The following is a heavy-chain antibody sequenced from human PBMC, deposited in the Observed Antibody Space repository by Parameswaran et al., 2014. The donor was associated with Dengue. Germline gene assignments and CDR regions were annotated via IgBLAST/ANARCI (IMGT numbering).Heavy chain of an antibody. J-gene: IGHJ4*02. D-gene: IGHD2-21*02. CDR3: AREPPGSDSLTIGY. V-gene: IGHV1-18*01. Sequence: SWVRQAPGQGLEWMGWITVYNGNTNYAQKLQGRVTMTTDTSTSTAYMELRSLRSDDTAVYYCAREPPGSDSLTIGYWGQGTLVTVSS. CDR2: ITVYNGNT.